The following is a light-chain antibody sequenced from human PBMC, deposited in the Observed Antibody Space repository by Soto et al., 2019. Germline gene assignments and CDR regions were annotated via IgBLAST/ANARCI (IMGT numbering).Light chain of an antibody. V-gene: IGLV1-44*01. J-gene: IGLJ1*01. CDR1: SSNIGSNA. CDR3: AAWDDSLREV. CDR2: NNN. Sequence: QSVLTQPPSASATPGQRVTISCSGSSSNIGSNAVNWYQQLPGTAPKLLIYNNNQRPSGVPDRFSGSKSGTSASLAISGLQSEDEADYYCAAWDDSLREVFGTGTKVTVL.